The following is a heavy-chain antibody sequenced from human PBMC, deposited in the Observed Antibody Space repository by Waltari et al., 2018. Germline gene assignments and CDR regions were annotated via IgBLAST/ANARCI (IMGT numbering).Heavy chain of an antibody. Sequence: QVQLVQSGAEVKKPGASVKVSCKVSGYPLTEFSMHWVRTAPGKGLEWMGGFDPEDGETIYAQKFQGRVTMTEDTSTDTAYMELSSLRSEDTAVYYCATGVIATSQVPYGMDVWGQGTTVTVSS. CDR1: GYPLTEFS. CDR3: ATGVIATSQVPYGMDV. V-gene: IGHV1-24*01. D-gene: IGHD2-21*01. CDR2: FDPEDGET. J-gene: IGHJ6*02.